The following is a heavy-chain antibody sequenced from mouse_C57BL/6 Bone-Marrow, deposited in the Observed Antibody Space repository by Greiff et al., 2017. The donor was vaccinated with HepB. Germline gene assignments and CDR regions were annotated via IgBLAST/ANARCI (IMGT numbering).Heavy chain of an antibody. CDR2: IWRGGST. J-gene: IGHJ4*01. V-gene: IGHV2-5*01. CDR1: GFSLTSYG. D-gene: IGHD6-2*01. CDR3: ASDTVREVQFEPAQILLCRDDHNQQGALQAMDY. Sequence: QVQLKQSGPGLVQPSQSLSITCTVSGFSLTSYGVHWVRQSPGKGLEWLGVIWRGGSTDYNAAFMSRLSITKDNSKSQVFFKMNSLQADDTAIYYCASDTVREVQFEPAQILLCRDDHNQQGALQAMDYWGQGTSVTVSS.